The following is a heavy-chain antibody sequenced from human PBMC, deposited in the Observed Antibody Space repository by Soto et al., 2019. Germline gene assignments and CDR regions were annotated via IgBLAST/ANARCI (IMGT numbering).Heavy chain of an antibody. D-gene: IGHD6-6*01. CDR1: GLTFTNAW. V-gene: IGHV3-15*07. CDR3: ITNSGYRSSYGVKWPAY. J-gene: IGHJ4*02. Sequence: RGSLRLSCAASGLTFTNAWMHWVRQAPGKGLEWVGRITGTPDGGTTDYAAPVKGRFTISRDDSKSTLYLHLNSLKSEDTAVYYCITNSGYRSSYGVKWPAYWGQGNLVNVS. CDR2: ITGTPDGGTT.